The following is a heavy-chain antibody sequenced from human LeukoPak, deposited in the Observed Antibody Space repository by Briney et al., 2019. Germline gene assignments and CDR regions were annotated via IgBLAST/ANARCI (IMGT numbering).Heavy chain of an antibody. V-gene: IGHV1-18*01. CDR3: ARVKDSSSWYLYYYYYYMDV. D-gene: IGHD6-13*01. CDR1: GYTFTSYG. Sequence: ASVKVSCKASGYTFTSYGISWVRQAPGQGLECMGWISAYNGNTNYAQKLQGRVTMTTDTSTSTAYMELRSLRSDDTAVYYCARVKDSSSWYLYYYYYYMDVWGKGTTVTVSS. J-gene: IGHJ6*03. CDR2: ISAYNGNT.